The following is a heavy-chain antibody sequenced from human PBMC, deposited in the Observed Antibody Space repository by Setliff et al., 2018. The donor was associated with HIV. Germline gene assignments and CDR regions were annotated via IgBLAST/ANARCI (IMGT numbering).Heavy chain of an antibody. D-gene: IGHD3-16*01. CDR1: GGTFSNYA. CDR2: IIPMFDIV. J-gene: IGHJ6*03. Sequence: VASVKVSCKASGGTFSNYAISWVRQAPGQGLEWMGGIIPMFDIVTYAQKFRGRVTITADKSTSTAYMELSSLRSEDTAVYYCARDPTVRYEYVLGTAIYYYYMDVWGKGTTVTVSS. CDR3: ARDPTVRYEYVLGTAIYYYYMDV. V-gene: IGHV1-69*10.